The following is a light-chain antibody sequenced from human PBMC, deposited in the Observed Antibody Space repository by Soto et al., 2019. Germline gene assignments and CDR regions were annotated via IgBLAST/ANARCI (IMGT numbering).Light chain of an antibody. V-gene: IGKV3-20*01. CDR1: QSVSSSY. CDR3: QQQDTLPRT. J-gene: IGKJ1*01. CDR2: GAS. Sequence: EIVLTQSPGTLSLSPGEGATLSCRASQSVSSSYLAWYQQKFGQAPRLLIYGASNRATGIPDRFSGSGSGTDFTLTISRLEPEDFAVYYCQQQDTLPRTFGQGTKVDNK.